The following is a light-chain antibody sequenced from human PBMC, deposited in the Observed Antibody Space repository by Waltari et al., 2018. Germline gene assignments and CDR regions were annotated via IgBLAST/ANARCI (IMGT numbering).Light chain of an antibody. CDR2: AAS. Sequence: DIQITQSPSSVFAFVGDRVTITCRASQDVSNLLAWYQQKPGKAPKFLIYAASSLQRGVPSRFSGSGSGTDFTLTISSLQPDDFATYYCQQANTFPYTFGQGTKVEVK. CDR1: QDVSNL. CDR3: QQANTFPYT. V-gene: IGKV1-12*01. J-gene: IGKJ2*01.